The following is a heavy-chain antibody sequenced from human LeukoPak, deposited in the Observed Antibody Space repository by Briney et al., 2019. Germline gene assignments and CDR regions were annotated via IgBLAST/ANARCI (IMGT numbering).Heavy chain of an antibody. CDR3: AREYTVTTYYFDY. CDR1: GFSFSSYS. V-gene: IGHV3-48*04. D-gene: IGHD4-17*01. Sequence: GGSLRLSCVASGFSFSSYSMNWVRQAPGKGLEWVSYFSTRSSTISYADSVKGRFTISRDNAKNSLYLQMNSLRAEDTAVYYCAREYTVTTYYFDYWGQGTLVTVSS. J-gene: IGHJ4*02. CDR2: FSTRSSTI.